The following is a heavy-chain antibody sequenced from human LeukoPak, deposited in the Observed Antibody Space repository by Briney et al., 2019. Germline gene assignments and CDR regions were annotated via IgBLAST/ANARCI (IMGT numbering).Heavy chain of an antibody. Sequence: AGGSLRLSCAASGFTISSDAMCWVRPAPGKGLEWVSAISGSGGSTYYADSVKGRFTISRDNSKNTLYLQMNSLRAEDTAVYYCAKGPTAAADTRYYYYYMDVWGKGTTVTVSS. CDR2: ISGSGGST. D-gene: IGHD6-13*01. CDR1: GFTISSDA. CDR3: AKGPTAAADTRYYYYYMDV. J-gene: IGHJ6*03. V-gene: IGHV3-23*01.